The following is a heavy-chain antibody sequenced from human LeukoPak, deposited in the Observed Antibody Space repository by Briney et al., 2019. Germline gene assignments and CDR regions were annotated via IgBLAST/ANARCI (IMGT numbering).Heavy chain of an antibody. J-gene: IGHJ5*02. CDR2: INHSGST. V-gene: IGHV4-34*01. Sequence: SETLSLTCAVYGGSFSGYYWSWIRQPPGKGLEWIGEINHSGSTNYNPSLKSRVTISVDTSKNQFSLKLSSVTAADTAVYYCARPRTGWFDPWGQGTLVTVSS. CDR1: GGSFSGYY. CDR3: ARPRTGWFDP.